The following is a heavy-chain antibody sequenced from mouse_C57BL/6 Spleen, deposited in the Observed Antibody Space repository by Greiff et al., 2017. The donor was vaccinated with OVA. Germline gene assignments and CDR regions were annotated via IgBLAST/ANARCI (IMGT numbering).Heavy chain of an antibody. Sequence: QVQLQQPGAELVRPGSSVKLSCKASGYTFTSYWMDWVKQRPGQGLEWIGNIYPSDSETHYNQKFKDKATLTVDKSSSTAYMQLSSLTSEDSAVYYGARGGGDGGFAYWGQGTLVTVSA. CDR3: ARGGGDGGFAY. D-gene: IGHD3-3*01. CDR2: IYPSDSET. CDR1: GYTFTSYW. V-gene: IGHV1-61*01. J-gene: IGHJ3*01.